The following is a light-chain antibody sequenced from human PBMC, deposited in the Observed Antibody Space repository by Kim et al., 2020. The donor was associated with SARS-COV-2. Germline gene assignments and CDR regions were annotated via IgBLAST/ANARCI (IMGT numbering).Light chain of an antibody. J-gene: IGLJ3*02. V-gene: IGLV2-14*03. CDR3: SSYTRSNTWV. CDR2: DVT. CDR1: SSDVVGYNY. Sequence: QSALTQPASVSGSPGQSITISCTGASSDVVGYNYVSWYQQHPGKAPKLMVYDVTKRPSGVSDRFSGSKSGNTASLTISGLQAEDEADYYCSSYTRSNTWVFGGGTQLTVL.